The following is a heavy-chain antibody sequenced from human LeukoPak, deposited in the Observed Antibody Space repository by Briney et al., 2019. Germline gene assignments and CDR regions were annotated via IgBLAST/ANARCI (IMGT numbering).Heavy chain of an antibody. Sequence: ASVKVSCKASGYTFTSYYMHWVRQAPGQGLEWMGIINPSGGSTSYAQKFQGRVTMTRDMSTSTVYMELSSLRSEDTAVYYCARAPRAGTLGFDPWGQETLVTVSS. V-gene: IGHV1-46*01. CDR1: GYTFTSYY. D-gene: IGHD6-19*01. J-gene: IGHJ5*02. CDR2: INPSGGST. CDR3: ARAPRAGTLGFDP.